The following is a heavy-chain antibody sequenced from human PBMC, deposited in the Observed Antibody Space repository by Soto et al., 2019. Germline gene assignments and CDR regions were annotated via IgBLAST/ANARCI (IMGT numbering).Heavy chain of an antibody. J-gene: IGHJ4*02. CDR2: IYSGDST. V-gene: IGHV3-53*01. D-gene: IGHD3-22*01. Sequence: PGGSLRLSCAASGFTVSSNYMSWVRQAPGKGLEWVSVIYSGDSTYYADSVKGRFTISRDNSKNTLYLQMNSLRAEDTAVYYCAKDSYYDSSGYPSPSDYWGQGTLVTVSS. CDR3: AKDSYYDSSGYPSPSDY. CDR1: GFTVSSNY.